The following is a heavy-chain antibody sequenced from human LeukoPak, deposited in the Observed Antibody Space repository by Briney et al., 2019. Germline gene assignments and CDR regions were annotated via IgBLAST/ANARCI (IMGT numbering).Heavy chain of an antibody. CDR2: ISGSGSST. J-gene: IGHJ4*02. D-gene: IGHD6-13*01. Sequence: GGSLRLSCAASGFTFSSYGMSWVRQAPGKGLEWVSAISGSGSSTYYAASVKGRFTISRDNSKNTLYLQMNSLRAEDTAVYYCAREQAAGYFDYWGQGTLVTVSS. CDR1: GFTFSSYG. V-gene: IGHV3-23*01. CDR3: AREQAAGYFDY.